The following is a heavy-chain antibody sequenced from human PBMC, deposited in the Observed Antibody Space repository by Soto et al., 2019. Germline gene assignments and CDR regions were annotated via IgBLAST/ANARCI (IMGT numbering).Heavy chain of an antibody. CDR2: INHSGST. V-gene: IGHV4-34*01. CDR3: ARGGVGHSYGFWLH. D-gene: IGHD5-18*01. CDR1: GGSLSGYY. J-gene: IGHJ4*02. Sequence: SGTLSLTCAVYGGSLSGYYWSWIRQPPGKGLEWIGEINHSGSTNYNPSLKSRVTISVDTSKNQFSLKLSSVTAADTAVYYCARGGVGHSYGFWLHWGQGTLVTVSS.